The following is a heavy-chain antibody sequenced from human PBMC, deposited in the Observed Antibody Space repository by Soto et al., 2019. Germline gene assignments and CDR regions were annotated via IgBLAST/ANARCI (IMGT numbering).Heavy chain of an antibody. V-gene: IGHV3-30-3*01. D-gene: IGHD3-10*01. Sequence: QVLLVESGGGVVQPGTSLTLSCAASGFPFTSYAMHWVRQTPEKGLQWLTIISSDGNTIHYVDSVKGRFTISRDNSKNTVYLQMNSLRADDTAVYYCARGTGSGSFLIDYWGQGTLVTVSS. J-gene: IGHJ4*02. CDR2: ISSDGNTI. CDR1: GFPFTSYA. CDR3: ARGTGSGSFLIDY.